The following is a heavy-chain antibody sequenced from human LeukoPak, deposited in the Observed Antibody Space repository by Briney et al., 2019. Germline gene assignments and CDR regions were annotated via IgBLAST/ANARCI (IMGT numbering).Heavy chain of an antibody. D-gene: IGHD3-3*01. V-gene: IGHV4-31*03. CDR1: NDSITSGAYY. Sequence: SETLSLTCTVSNDSITSGAYYWTWIRQHPGKGLEWIGYIYYSGSTYYNPSLKSRISMSVDTSKTQFSLKLSSVNAADTAVYYCARGTFWSGYYHDYWGQGTLVTVSS. J-gene: IGHJ4*02. CDR3: ARGTFWSGYYHDY. CDR2: IYYSGST.